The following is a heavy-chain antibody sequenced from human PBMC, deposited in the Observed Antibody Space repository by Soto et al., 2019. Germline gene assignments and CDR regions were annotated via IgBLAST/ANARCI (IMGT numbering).Heavy chain of an antibody. J-gene: IGHJ4*02. V-gene: IGHV5-51*01. CDR2: IYPGDSDT. D-gene: IGHD1-1*01. Sequence: GESLKLSCEASTYSFTNYWIGWVRQTPGKGLEWMGIIYPGDSDTRYSPSFRGKVTISADKSLDTAYLQWSSLKASDTAIYYCARVKLGPFYFDYWGQGTLVTSPQ. CDR1: TYSFTNYW. CDR3: ARVKLGPFYFDY.